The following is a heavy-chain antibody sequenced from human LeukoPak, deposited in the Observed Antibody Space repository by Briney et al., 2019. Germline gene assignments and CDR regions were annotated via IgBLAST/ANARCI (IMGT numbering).Heavy chain of an antibody. CDR2: ISNSGSVI. CDR1: GFTFSDYY. CDR3: ARAVSADTAMVYFDY. V-gene: IGHV3-11*01. Sequence: GGSLRLSCAASGFTFSDYYMFWIRQAPGKGLEWVSYISNSGSVIYYADSVKGRFTVSRDNAKDSLYLQMNSLRAEDTAVYYCARAVSADTAMVYFDYWGQGTLVTVSS. J-gene: IGHJ4*02. D-gene: IGHD5-18*01.